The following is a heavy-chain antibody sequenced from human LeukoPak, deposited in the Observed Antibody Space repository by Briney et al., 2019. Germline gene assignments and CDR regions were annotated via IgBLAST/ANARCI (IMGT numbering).Heavy chain of an antibody. J-gene: IGHJ4*02. D-gene: IGHD5-24*01. Sequence: TGGSLRLSCAASGFTLSSYAMDWGRQAPGKGIEWVAVISYDGSNKYYADSVKGRFTISRDNYKNTLYLQMNSLRAEDTAVYYCARVPRGMATTYFDSWGQGTLVTVSS. CDR1: GFTLSSYA. CDR3: ARVPRGMATTYFDS. V-gene: IGHV3-30*01. CDR2: ISYDGSNK.